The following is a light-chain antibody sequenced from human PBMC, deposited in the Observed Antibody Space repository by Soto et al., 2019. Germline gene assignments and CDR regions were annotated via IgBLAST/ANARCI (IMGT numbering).Light chain of an antibody. CDR2: GAS. J-gene: IGKJ2*01. V-gene: IGKV3-15*01. Sequence: DIVMTQSPATLSVSPGERATLSCRASQSVSSNLAWYQQKPGQAPRLLIYGASTRATGIPARFSGSGSGTEFTLTISSRQSDDVADYYCQQYNNWPYTFGQGTKLEIK. CDR3: QQYNNWPYT. CDR1: QSVSSN.